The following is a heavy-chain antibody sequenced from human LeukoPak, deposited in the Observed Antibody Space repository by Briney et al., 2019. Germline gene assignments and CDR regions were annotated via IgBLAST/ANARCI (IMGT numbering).Heavy chain of an antibody. CDR3: ATGVGHAFGI. J-gene: IGHJ3*02. Sequence: GGSLRLSCAASGFTFSSYWMYWFRQVPGKGLVWVSRINSDGSSTSDADSVKGRFAISRDNAKNTLYLQMNSLRAGDTAVYYCATGVGHAFGIWGQGTMVTVSS. D-gene: IGHD1-26*01. CDR1: GFTFSSYW. CDR2: INSDGSST. V-gene: IGHV3-74*01.